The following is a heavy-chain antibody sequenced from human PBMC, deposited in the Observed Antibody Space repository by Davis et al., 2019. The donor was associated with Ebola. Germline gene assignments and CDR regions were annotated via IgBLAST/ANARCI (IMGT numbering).Heavy chain of an antibody. CDR2: INPNSGGT. J-gene: IGHJ5*02. V-gene: IGHV1-2*04. CDR3: ARGGIVVVPAAIKFDP. Sequence: ASVKVSCKASGYTFTDYYIHWVRQAPGQGLEWMGWINPNSGGTHYVQKFQGWVTMTRDTSISTAYMELSRLRSDDTAVYYCARGGIVVVPAAIKFDPWGQGTLVTVSS. CDR1: GYTFTDYY. D-gene: IGHD2-2*02.